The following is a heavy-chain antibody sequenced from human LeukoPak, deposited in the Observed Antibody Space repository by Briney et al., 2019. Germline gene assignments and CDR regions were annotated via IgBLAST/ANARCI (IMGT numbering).Heavy chain of an antibody. CDR2: IGGSGVNT. D-gene: IGHD2-15*01. CDR3: ARDRRGFVVVVAEGFDY. Sequence: LPGGSLRLSCVVSGLTFSTYAMSWVRQAPGKGLEWVSAIGGSGVNTYYAESVKGRFTTSRDNSKNTLFLQMNSLRAEDTAVYYCARDRRGFVVVVAEGFDYWGQGTLVTVSS. V-gene: IGHV3-23*01. J-gene: IGHJ4*02. CDR1: GLTFSTYA.